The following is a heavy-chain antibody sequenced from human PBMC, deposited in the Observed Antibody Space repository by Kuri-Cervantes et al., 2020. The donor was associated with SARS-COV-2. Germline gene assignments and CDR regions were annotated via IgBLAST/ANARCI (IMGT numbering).Heavy chain of an antibody. CDR2: ISYDGSNK. J-gene: IGHJ3*02. Sequence: GESLKISCAASGFTFSSYAMHWVRQAPGKGLEWVAVISYDGSNKYYADSVKGRFTISRDNSKNTLYLQMNSLRAEDTAVYYCARDLGYCSSTSCPGWGPDDAFDIWGQGTMVTVSS. D-gene: IGHD2-2*01. V-gene: IGHV3-30-3*01. CDR1: GFTFSSYA. CDR3: ARDLGYCSSTSCPGWGPDDAFDI.